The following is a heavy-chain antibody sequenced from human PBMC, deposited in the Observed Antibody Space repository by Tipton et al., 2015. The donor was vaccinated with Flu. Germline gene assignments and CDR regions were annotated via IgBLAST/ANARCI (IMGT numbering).Heavy chain of an antibody. CDR2: IYTSGNT. Sequence: TLSLTCTVSGASISSYCWSWIRQPAGKGLEWIGRIYTSGNTNYNPSLKSRVTMSVDTSKNQFSLKLSSVTAADTAVYYCARDEAYYDILTGYWNFYYGMDVWGQGTTVTVSS. V-gene: IGHV4-4*07. J-gene: IGHJ6*02. CDR1: GASISSYC. D-gene: IGHD3-9*01. CDR3: ARDEAYYDILTGYWNFYYGMDV.